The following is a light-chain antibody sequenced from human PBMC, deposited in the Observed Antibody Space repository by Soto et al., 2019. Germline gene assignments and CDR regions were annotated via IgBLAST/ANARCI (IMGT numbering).Light chain of an antibody. CDR1: QSVSSN. J-gene: IGKJ4*01. CDR2: GAS. V-gene: IGKV3-15*01. CDR3: QQYNNWLT. Sequence: EIVMTQSPATLSVSPGERATLSCRASQSVSSNLAWYQQKPGQAPGLLIYGASTRATGIPARFSGSGSGTEFTLTISSLQSEDFAVDYCQQYNNWLTFGGGTKVDIK.